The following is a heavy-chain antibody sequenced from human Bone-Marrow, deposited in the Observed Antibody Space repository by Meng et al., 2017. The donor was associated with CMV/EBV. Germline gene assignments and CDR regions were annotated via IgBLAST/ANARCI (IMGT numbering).Heavy chain of an antibody. CDR3: ARTLYSSSWVEYFQH. D-gene: IGHD6-13*01. CDR1: GFSLSNARMG. CDR2: IFSNDEE. Sequence: SGPTLVKPTETLTLTCTVSGFSLSNARMGVSWIRQPPGKALEWLAHIFSNDEESYSTSLKSRLTISKDTSKSQVVLTMTNMDPVDTATYYCARTLYSSSWVEYFQHWGQGTLVTVSS. J-gene: IGHJ1*01. V-gene: IGHV2-26*01.